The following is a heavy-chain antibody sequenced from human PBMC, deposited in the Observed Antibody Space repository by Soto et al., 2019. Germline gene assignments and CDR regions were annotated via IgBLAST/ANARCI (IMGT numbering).Heavy chain of an antibody. V-gene: IGHV1-18*01. CDR3: ARDRPYTVVVPAAILDYFDY. Sequence: ASVKVSCKASGHTFTSYGISWVRQAPGQGLEWMGWISAYNGNTNYAQKLQGRVTMTTDTSTSTAYMELRSLRSDDTAVYYCARDRPYTVVVPAAILDYFDYWGQGTLVTVS. D-gene: IGHD2-2*01. J-gene: IGHJ4*02. CDR2: ISAYNGNT. CDR1: GHTFTSYG.